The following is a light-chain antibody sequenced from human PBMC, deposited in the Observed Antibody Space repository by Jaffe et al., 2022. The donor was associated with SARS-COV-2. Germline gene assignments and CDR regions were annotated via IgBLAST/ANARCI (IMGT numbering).Light chain of an antibody. CDR2: DVS. Sequence: QSALTQPASVSGSPGQSITISCTGTSSDVGGYNYVSWYQQHPGKAPKLMIYDVSNRPSGVPDRFSGSESGNTASLTISGLQAEDEADYYCISYTTTPALFGGGTKLTVL. CDR3: ISYTTTPAL. J-gene: IGLJ2*01. V-gene: IGLV2-14*01. CDR1: SSDVGGYNY.